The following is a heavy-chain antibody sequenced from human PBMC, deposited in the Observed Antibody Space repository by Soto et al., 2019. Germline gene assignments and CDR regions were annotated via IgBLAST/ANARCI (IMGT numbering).Heavy chain of an antibody. D-gene: IGHD2-2*03. CDR3: GSVGYCSSTNCLFYYYHYGMDV. Sequence: SVKVSCKASGGTFSSHAISWVRQAPGRGLEWMGGIIPIFGTTNYAQNFRARVTITADESTSTAYMELSSLTSEDTAVYYCGSVGYCSSTNCLFYYYHYGMDVWGQGTTVTAP. CDR2: IIPIFGTT. V-gene: IGHV1-69*13. J-gene: IGHJ6*02. CDR1: GGTFSSHA.